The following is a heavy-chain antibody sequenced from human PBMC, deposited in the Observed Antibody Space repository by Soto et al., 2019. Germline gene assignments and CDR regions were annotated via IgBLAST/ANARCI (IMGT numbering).Heavy chain of an antibody. CDR1: GFSFENYG. Sequence: QVQMVESGGGVVQPGRSLRLSCAASGFSFENYGMHWVRQAPGRGLEWVAIIWYDGSLQYYAAAVKGRFTISRDNSKNTLYLEMNSLRAEDTAVYYCASLWGDGYNLAQGYNGMDVWGQGTTVIVSS. D-gene: IGHD5-18*01. CDR2: IWYDGSLQ. V-gene: IGHV3-33*01. J-gene: IGHJ6*02. CDR3: ASLWGDGYNLAQGYNGMDV.